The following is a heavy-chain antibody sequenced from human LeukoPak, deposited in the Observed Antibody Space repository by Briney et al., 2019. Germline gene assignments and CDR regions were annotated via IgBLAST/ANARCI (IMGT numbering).Heavy chain of an antibody. CDR3: AKDIIPYYYYGMDV. D-gene: IGHD2-21*01. CDR2: ISWNSGSI. V-gene: IGHV3-9*01. Sequence: GRSLRPSCAASGFTFDDYAMHWVRQAPGKGLEWVSGISWNSGSIGYADSVKGRFTISRDNAKNSLYLQMNSLRAEDTALYYCAKDIIPYYYYGMDVWGQGTTVTVSS. J-gene: IGHJ6*02. CDR1: GFTFDDYA.